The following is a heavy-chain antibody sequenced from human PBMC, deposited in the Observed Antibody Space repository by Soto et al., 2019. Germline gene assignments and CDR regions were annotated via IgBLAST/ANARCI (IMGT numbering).Heavy chain of an antibody. J-gene: IGHJ6*02. CDR1: GFTFSSYW. CDR2: INIDGSST. CDR3: ARDGSPGYSTDG. V-gene: IGHV3-74*01. Sequence: GGSRRLSCAASGFTFSSYWIHWVSQAPGKGLVWGSRINIDGSSTSYAGSVKGRFTISRDNAKNTLYLQMNSLGAQATAVYYCARDGSPGYSTDGWGQGTTVTVSS.